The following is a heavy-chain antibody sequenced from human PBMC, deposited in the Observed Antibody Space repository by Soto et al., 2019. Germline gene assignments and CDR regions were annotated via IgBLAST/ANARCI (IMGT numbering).Heavy chain of an antibody. CDR1: GDSVSSNSAA. J-gene: IGHJ6*02. D-gene: IGHD6-19*01. CDR3: ARDQKGIAVVDYYYYGMDV. CDR2: TYYRSKWYN. V-gene: IGHV6-1*01. Sequence: SQTLSLTCAISGDSVSSNSAAWNWIRQSPSRGLEWLGRTYYRSKWYNDYAVSVKSRITINPDTSKNQFSLQLNSVTPEDTAVYYCARDQKGIAVVDYYYYGMDVWGQGTTVTVSS.